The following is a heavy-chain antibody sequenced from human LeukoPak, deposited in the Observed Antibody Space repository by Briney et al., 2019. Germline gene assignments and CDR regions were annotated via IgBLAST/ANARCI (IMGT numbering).Heavy chain of an antibody. CDR2: IYYSGST. CDR1: GGSISSYY. CDR3: ARLHRGEEAFDI. Sequence: SETLSLTCTVSGGSISSYYWSWIRQPPGKGLEWIGYIYYSGSTNYNPSLKSRVTISVDTSKNQFSLKLSSVTTADTAVYYCARLHRGEEAFDIWGQGTMVTVSS. V-gene: IGHV4-59*01. J-gene: IGHJ3*02.